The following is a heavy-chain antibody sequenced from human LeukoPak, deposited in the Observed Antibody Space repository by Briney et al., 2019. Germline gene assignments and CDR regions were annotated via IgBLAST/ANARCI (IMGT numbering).Heavy chain of an antibody. J-gene: IGHJ5*02. CDR1: SEFFSGYY. Sequence: SETLSLTCGVSSEFFSGYYWGWIRQPPGKGLEWIGSIYYSGSTYYNPSLKSRVTISVDTSKNQFSLKLSSVTAADTAVYYCARYRYYGSGSYYRTFDPWGQGTLVTVSS. D-gene: IGHD3-10*01. V-gene: IGHV4-39*01. CDR3: ARYRYYGSGSYYRTFDP. CDR2: IYYSGST.